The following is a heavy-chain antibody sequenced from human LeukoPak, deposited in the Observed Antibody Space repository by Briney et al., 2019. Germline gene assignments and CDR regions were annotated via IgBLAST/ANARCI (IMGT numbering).Heavy chain of an antibody. CDR3: ARDRAWNYFDY. CDR1: GFTFSSSW. D-gene: IGHD3-3*01. J-gene: IGHJ4*02. V-gene: IGHV3-30*03. CDR2: ISNDGSRK. Sequence: PGGSLRLSCAASGFTFSSSWMHWVRQAPGKGLEWVAIISNDGSRKYYAHSVEGRFTISRDNSKNTLYLQMDSLRAEDTAVYYCARDRAWNYFDYWGQGTLVTVSS.